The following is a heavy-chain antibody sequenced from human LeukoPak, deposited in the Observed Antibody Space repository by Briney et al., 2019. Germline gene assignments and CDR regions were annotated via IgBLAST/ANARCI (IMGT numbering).Heavy chain of an antibody. CDR2: IYYSGST. Sequence: SETLSLTCTVSGGSISSYYWSWIRQPPGKGLEWIGYIYYSGSTNYNPSLKSRVTISVDTSKNQFSLKLSSVTAADTAVYYCARGDSSSSDSSWFDPWGQGTLVTVSS. D-gene: IGHD6-13*01. CDR3: ARGDSSSSDSSWFDP. V-gene: IGHV4-59*01. CDR1: GGSISSYY. J-gene: IGHJ5*02.